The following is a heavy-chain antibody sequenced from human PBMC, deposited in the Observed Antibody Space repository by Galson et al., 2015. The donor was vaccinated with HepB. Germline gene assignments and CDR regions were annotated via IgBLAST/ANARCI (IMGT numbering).Heavy chain of an antibody. J-gene: IGHJ6*03. CDR3: AKVGEGSWHFLPYYMDV. CDR1: GFTFHHAW. V-gene: IGHV3-15*01. Sequence: SLRLSCAASGFTFHHAWMSWVRQAPGKGPEWVARIKSEPDGGAIDYSASVKDRFTISRDDSKNMVYLQMNALKSEDTAVYYCAKVGEGSWHFLPYYMDVWGKGTTVTVSS. CDR2: IKSEPDGGAI. D-gene: IGHD6-13*01.